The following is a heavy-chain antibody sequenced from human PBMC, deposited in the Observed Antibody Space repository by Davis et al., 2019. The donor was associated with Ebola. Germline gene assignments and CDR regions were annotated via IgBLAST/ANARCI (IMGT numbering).Heavy chain of an antibody. Sequence: ASVKVSCKASGYTFTNYGITWVRQAPGQGLEWMGWINPHNGSTNYAQNVQGRVAMTTDTSTNTAYMEVGSLRSDDTAVYYCARAQFPTTSDHWGQGTLVIVSS. D-gene: IGHD1-1*01. CDR2: INPHNGST. J-gene: IGHJ4*02. CDR3: ARAQFPTTSDH. CDR1: GYTFTNYG. V-gene: IGHV1-18*04.